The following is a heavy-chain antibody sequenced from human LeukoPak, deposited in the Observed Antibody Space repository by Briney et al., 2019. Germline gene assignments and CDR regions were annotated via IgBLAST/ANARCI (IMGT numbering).Heavy chain of an antibody. D-gene: IGHD3-3*01. CDR3: ARAEWHGMDV. CDR2: VNPSGGST. CDR1: GYTFTNYY. Sequence: ASVKVSCKASGYTFTNYYMHWVRQAPGQGLEWMGIVNPSGGSTSYAQKFQGRGTMTRDTSTTTVYMGLSSLRSEDTAVYYCARAEWHGMDVWGQGTTVTVSS. J-gene: IGHJ6*02. V-gene: IGHV1-46*01.